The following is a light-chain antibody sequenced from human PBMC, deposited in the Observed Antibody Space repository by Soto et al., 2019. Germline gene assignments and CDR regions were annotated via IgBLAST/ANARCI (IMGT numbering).Light chain of an antibody. CDR3: QQYGSSGT. CDR1: QSVTSSY. CDR2: AAS. J-gene: IGKJ1*01. Sequence: EIVLTQSPGTLSLSPGERATLSCRASQSVTSSYLAWYQQKPGQAPRLLMYAASSRATGIPDRFSGSGSGTDFTLTISRLEPEDFAVYYCQQYGSSGTFGQGTKWIS. V-gene: IGKV3-20*01.